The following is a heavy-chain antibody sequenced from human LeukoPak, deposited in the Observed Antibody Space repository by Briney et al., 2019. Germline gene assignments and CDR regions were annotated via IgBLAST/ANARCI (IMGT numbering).Heavy chain of an antibody. J-gene: IGHJ4*02. CDR3: ARGSYVDTAYRLLDY. V-gene: IGHV3-30*04. Sequence: PGGSLRLSCAASGFTFSSYAMHWVRQAPGKGLEWVAVISYDGSNKYYADSVKGRFTISRDNSKNTLYLQMNSLRAEDTAVYYCARGSYVDTAYRLLDYWGQGTLVTVSS. D-gene: IGHD5-18*01. CDR1: GFTFSSYA. CDR2: ISYDGSNK.